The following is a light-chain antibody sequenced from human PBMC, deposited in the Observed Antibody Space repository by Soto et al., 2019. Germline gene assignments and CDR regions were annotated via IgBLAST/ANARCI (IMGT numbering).Light chain of an antibody. Sequence: QSALTQPASVSGSPGQSITISCTGTNSDVGAYDYVSWYQQHPGKAPKLIIYEVNDRPSGVSARFSASKSGNTASLTISGLQPDDEADYYCCSYTTNNTWLFGGGTKLTVL. CDR1: NSDVGAYDY. V-gene: IGLV2-14*01. J-gene: IGLJ2*01. CDR3: CSYTTNNTWL. CDR2: EVN.